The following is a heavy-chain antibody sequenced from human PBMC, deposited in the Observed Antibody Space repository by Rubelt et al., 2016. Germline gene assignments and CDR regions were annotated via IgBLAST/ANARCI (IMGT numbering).Heavy chain of an antibody. D-gene: IGHD1-26*01. CDR3: AKADRNLGATTAPFAY. V-gene: IGHV3-23*01. Sequence: GSGGSTYYADSVKGRFTISRDNSKNTLYLQMNSLRAEDTAVYYCAKADRNLGATTAPFAYWGQGTLVTVSS. J-gene: IGHJ4*02. CDR2: GSGGST.